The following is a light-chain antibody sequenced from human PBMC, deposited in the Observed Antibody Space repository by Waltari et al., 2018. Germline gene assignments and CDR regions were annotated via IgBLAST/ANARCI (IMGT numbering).Light chain of an antibody. Sequence: DVVMTQSPLSLPVTLGQPASISCRSGQSLLFSDGNIYLSWVHHRPGQSPRRLIYKISNRDSGVPDRFSGGGAGTDFTLKISRVEAEDIGVYYCMQATHWPYTFGQGTKLEIK. V-gene: IGKV2-30*01. CDR2: KIS. J-gene: IGKJ2*01. CDR1: QSLLFSDGNIY. CDR3: MQATHWPYT.